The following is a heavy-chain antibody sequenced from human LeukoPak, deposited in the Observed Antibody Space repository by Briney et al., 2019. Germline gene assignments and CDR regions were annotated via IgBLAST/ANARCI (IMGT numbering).Heavy chain of an antibody. J-gene: IGHJ4*02. D-gene: IGHD3-16*01. CDR1: GGSISGSY. V-gene: IGHV4-59*08. CDR2: IFYTGDN. CDR3: SGHTYALPFDS. Sequence: SETLSLTCTVSGGSISGSYWSWIRQPPGKGLEWIGYIFYTGDNNYNPSLKTRATVSMDTSKNQFSLKMTSVTAADTAVYYCSGHTYALPFDSWGQGALFTVSS.